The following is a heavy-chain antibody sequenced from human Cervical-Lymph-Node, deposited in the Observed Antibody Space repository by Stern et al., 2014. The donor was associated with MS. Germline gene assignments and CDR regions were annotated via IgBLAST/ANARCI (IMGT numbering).Heavy chain of an antibody. J-gene: IGHJ6*02. CDR3: ATLAYDILTGYYRALPYNGMDV. Sequence: QVQLVQSGAEVMKPGASVKLSCKASGYTFTSYEINWVRQAPGQGLEWMGWMSPESGNTGYAHTFQGRVTMTRSTSISTAYWELTSLISEDTAVYYCATLAYDILTGYYRALPYNGMDVWGQGTTVTVSS. CDR2: MSPESGNT. V-gene: IGHV1-8*01. D-gene: IGHD3-9*01. CDR1: GYTFTSYE.